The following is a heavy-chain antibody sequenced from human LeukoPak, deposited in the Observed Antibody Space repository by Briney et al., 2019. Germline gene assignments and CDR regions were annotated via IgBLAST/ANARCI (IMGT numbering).Heavy chain of an antibody. CDR1: GGSISSGGYS. J-gene: IGHJ4*02. Sequence: TSQTLSLTCAVSGGSISSGGYSWSWIRQPPGKGLEWIGYIYHSGSTYYNPSLKSRVTISVDTSKNQFSLKLSSVTAADTAIYYCARAVSGRFDYWGQGTLVTVSS. CDR3: ARAVSGRFDY. D-gene: IGHD6-19*01. CDR2: IYHSGST. V-gene: IGHV4-30-2*01.